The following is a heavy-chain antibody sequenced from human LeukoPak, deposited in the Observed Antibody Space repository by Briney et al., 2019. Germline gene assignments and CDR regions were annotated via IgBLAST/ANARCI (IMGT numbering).Heavy chain of an antibody. CDR2: IKSDGSIT. J-gene: IGHJ4*02. V-gene: IGHV3-74*01. CDR1: GFTFSSYW. CDR3: ARDLVVTIDY. Sequence: GGSLRLSCAASGFTFSSYWMHWVRQAPGKGLVWVSRIKSDGSITTYADSVKGRFTISRDNAKNTLYLQMNSLRAEDTAVYYCARDLVVTIDYWGQGSLVTVSS. D-gene: IGHD3-22*01.